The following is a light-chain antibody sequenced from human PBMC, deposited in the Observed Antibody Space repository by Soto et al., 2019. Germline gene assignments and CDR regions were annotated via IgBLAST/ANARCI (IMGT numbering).Light chain of an antibody. CDR2: GAS. CDR1: QSVSSN. CDR3: QQYNNWPPSYT. Sequence: EILMTQSPATLSVSPGERATLSCRASQSVSSNLAWYQQKPGQAPRLLIYGASTRATGIPARFSGSGSGTELTLTISSLQSEDFAVYYCQQYNNWPPSYTFGQGTKLEIK. V-gene: IGKV3-15*01. J-gene: IGKJ2*01.